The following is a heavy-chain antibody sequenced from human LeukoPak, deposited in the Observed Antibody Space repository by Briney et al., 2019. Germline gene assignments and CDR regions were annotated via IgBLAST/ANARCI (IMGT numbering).Heavy chain of an antibody. CDR3: ARDPIVGAPAAHYYYMDV. CDR2: ISYDGRNK. CDR1: GFTFSNYA. J-gene: IGHJ6*03. V-gene: IGHV3-30*04. D-gene: IGHD1-26*01. Sequence: GGSLRLSCAASGFTFSNYAVHWVRQAPGKGPEWVALISYDGRNKHYADSVKGRFIISRDNSRNTLFLEMNSLRLEDRAVYYCARDPIVGAPAAHYYYMDVWGKGTTVTVSS.